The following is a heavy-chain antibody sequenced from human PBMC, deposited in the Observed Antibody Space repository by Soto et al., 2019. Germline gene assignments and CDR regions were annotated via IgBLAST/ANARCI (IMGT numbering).Heavy chain of an antibody. CDR2: MYNTGST. D-gene: IGHD1-26*01. CDR1: GGSSSRYY. CDR3: ARDPSCYGMDV. J-gene: IGHJ6*02. Sequence: SETLSLTCTVSGGSSSRYYWIWIRQPPGKGLEWIGYMYNTGSTVYNPPFKSRVTISVDTSKNQFSLKLNSVTAADTAVYYCARDPSCYGMDVWGQGTTVTVSS. V-gene: IGHV4-59*01.